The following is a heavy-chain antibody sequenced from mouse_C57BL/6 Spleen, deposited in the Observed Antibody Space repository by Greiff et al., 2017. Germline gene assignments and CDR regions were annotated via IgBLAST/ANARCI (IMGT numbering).Heavy chain of an antibody. CDR1: GYTFTDYN. V-gene: IGHV1-18*01. Sequence: VHVKQSGPELVKPGASVKIPCKASGYTFTDYNMDWVKQSHGKSLEWIGDINPNNGGTIYNQKFKGKATLTVDKSSSTAYMELRSLTSEDTAVYYCARRDGNYEDFDYWGQGTTLTVSS. J-gene: IGHJ2*01. CDR3: ARRDGNYEDFDY. D-gene: IGHD2-1*01. CDR2: INPNNGGT.